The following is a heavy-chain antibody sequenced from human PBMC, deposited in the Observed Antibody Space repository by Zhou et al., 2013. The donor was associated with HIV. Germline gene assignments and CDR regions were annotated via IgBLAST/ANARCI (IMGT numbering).Heavy chain of an antibody. V-gene: IGHV1-69*04. CDR3: ASIRYSGSYYGDY. D-gene: IGHD1-26*01. CDR2: IIPILGIA. CDR1: GGTFSSYA. Sequence: QVQLVQSGAEVKKPGSSVKVSCKASGGTFSSYAISWVRQAPGQGLEWMGRIIPILGIANYAQKFQGRVTITADKSTSTAYMELSSLRSEDTAVYYCASIRYSGSYYGDYWGQGNPWSPSPQ. J-gene: IGHJ4*02.